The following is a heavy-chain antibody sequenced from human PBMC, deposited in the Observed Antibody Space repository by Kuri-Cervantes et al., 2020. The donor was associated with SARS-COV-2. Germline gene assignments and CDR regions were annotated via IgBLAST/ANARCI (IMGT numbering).Heavy chain of an antibody. V-gene: IGHV3-30*18. CDR1: GFTFTSYA. D-gene: IGHD2-15*01. CDR2: ISYDGSTK. Sequence: LSLTCAVSGFTFTSYAMHWVRQAPGKGLEWVAVISYDGSTKYYGDSVKGRFTISRDNSKNTLYLQMSSLRAEDTAVYYCAKDQHGIIVVVAAIDYWGQGTLVTVSS. CDR3: AKDQHGIIVVVAAIDY. J-gene: IGHJ4*02.